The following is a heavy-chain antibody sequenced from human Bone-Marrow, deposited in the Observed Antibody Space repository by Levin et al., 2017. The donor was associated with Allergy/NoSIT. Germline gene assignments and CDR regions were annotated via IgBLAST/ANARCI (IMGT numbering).Heavy chain of an antibody. CDR3: AKGLIVVVPAAFYGMDV. J-gene: IGHJ6*02. V-gene: IGHV3-30*18. D-gene: IGHD2-2*01. CDR2: ISYDGSNK. Sequence: SCAASGFTFSSYGMHWVRQAPGKGLEWVAVISYDGSNKYYADSVKGRFTISRDNSKNTLYLQMNSLRAEDTAVYYCAKGLIVVVPAAFYGMDVWGQGTTVTVSS. CDR1: GFTFSSYG.